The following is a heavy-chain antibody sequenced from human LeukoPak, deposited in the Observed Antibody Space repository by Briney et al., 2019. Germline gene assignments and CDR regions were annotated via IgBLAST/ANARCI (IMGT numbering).Heavy chain of an antibody. V-gene: IGHV4-34*01. Sequence: SETLSLTCAVYGGSFSGYYWSWIRQPPGKGLEWIGEINHSGSTNHNPSLKSRVTISVDTSKNQFSLKLSSVTAADTAVYYCARGRRRVTMIVVTYFQHWGQGTLVTVFS. CDR1: GGSFSGYY. CDR2: INHSGST. CDR3: ARGRRRVTMIVVTYFQH. J-gene: IGHJ1*01. D-gene: IGHD3-22*01.